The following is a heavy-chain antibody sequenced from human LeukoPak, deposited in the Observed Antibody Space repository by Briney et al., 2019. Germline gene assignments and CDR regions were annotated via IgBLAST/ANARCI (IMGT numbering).Heavy chain of an antibody. Sequence: ASVKVSCKASGYTFTGYYMRWVRQAPGQGLEWMGWINPNSGGTNYAQKFQGRVTMTRDTSISTAYMELSRLRSDDTAVYYCAREGSSGSLYFDYWGQGTLVTVSS. J-gene: IGHJ4*02. CDR2: INPNSGGT. CDR1: GYTFTGYY. CDR3: AREGSSGSLYFDY. V-gene: IGHV1-2*02. D-gene: IGHD1-26*01.